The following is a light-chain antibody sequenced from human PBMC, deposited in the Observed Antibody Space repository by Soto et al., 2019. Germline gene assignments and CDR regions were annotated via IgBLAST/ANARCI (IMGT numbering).Light chain of an antibody. V-gene: IGKV3-20*01. J-gene: IGKJ4*01. CDR2: GAS. CDR1: QSVSSSY. Sequence: EIVLTQSPGTLSLSPGERATLSCRASQSVSSSYLAWYQQKPGQAPRLLIFGASNRANGIPDRFSGSGSGTDFTHTISRLEPEDFAVFYCQQYGSSPLTFGGGTKVDIK. CDR3: QQYGSSPLT.